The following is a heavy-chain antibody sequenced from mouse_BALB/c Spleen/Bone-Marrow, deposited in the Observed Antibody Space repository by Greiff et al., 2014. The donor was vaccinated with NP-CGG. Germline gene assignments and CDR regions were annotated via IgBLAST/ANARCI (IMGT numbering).Heavy chain of an antibody. Sequence: QVQLQQPGTELVKPGASVKLSCKASGYTFTSYYMLWVKQRPGQGPEWIGEINPSNGGTVFNEKFKSKVTLTVDKSSSTAYIQLSGLTSEDSAVYYCIRSAGTGFAYWGQGTLVTVS. CDR3: IRSAGTGFAY. CDR2: INPSNGGT. CDR1: GYTFTSYY. V-gene: IGHV1-53*01. J-gene: IGHJ3*01. D-gene: IGHD3-3*01.